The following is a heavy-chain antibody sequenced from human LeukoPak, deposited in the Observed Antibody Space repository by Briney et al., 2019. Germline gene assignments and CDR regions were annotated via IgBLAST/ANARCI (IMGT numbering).Heavy chain of an antibody. CDR1: GGSISTYY. D-gene: IGHD7-27*01. CDR2: IYYTET. CDR3: ATRKLGNDY. J-gene: IGHJ4*02. V-gene: IGHV4-59*01. Sequence: SETLSLTCTVSGGSISTYYWSWIRQSPGKGLEWIGYIYYTETSYNPSLKSRVTISADTSKNQFSLKLYSVTAADTAVYYCATRKLGNDYWGQGTLVTVSS.